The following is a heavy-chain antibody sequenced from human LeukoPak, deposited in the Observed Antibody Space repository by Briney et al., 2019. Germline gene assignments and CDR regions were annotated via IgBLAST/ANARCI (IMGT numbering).Heavy chain of an antibody. CDR2: INPNSGGT. V-gene: IGHV1-2*02. CDR1: GYTFTGYY. D-gene: IGHD3-10*01. CDR3: AIDHGSGSYYLDY. J-gene: IGHJ4*02. Sequence: ASVKVSCKASGYTFTGYYMHWVRQAPGQGLEWMGWINPNSGGTNYAQKFQGRVTMTRDTSISTAYMELSRLRSDDTAVYYCAIDHGSGSYYLDYWGQGTLVTVSS.